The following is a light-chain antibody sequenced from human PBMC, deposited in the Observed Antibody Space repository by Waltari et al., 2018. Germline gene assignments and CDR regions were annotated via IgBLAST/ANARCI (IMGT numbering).Light chain of an antibody. CDR3: SSYAGSNDPVV. CDR2: EVS. CDR1: SSDVGGYND. V-gene: IGLV2-8*01. Sequence: QSALTQPPSASGSPGPSVAISCTGTSSDVGGYNDGPWYQQHPGKAPKLIIYEVSKRPSGVPDRFSGSKSGNTASLTVSGLQADDEADFYCSSYAGSNDPVVFGGGTKLTVL. J-gene: IGLJ2*01.